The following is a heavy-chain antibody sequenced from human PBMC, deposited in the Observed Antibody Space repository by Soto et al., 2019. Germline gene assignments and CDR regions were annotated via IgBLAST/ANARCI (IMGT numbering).Heavy chain of an antibody. CDR3: ARDLNYYDSSGYYYYYYGMDV. J-gene: IGHJ6*02. CDR1: GFTFDDYA. Sequence: PGGSLRLSCAASGFTFDDYAMHWVRQAPGKGLEWVSGISWTSGSIGYADSVKGRFTISRDNAKNSLYLQMNSLRAEDTALYYCARDLNYYDSSGYYYYYYGMDVWGQGTTVTVSS. CDR2: ISWTSGSI. V-gene: IGHV3-9*01. D-gene: IGHD3-22*01.